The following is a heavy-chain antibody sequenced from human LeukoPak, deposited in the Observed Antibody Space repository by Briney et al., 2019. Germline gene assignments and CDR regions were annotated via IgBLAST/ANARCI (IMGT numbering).Heavy chain of an antibody. CDR2: ISSSSSYI. J-gene: IGHJ4*02. V-gene: IGHV3-21*01. Sequence: PGGSLRLSCAASGFTFSSYSMNWVRQAPGKGLEWVSSISSSSSYIYYADSVKGRFTISRDNAKNSLYLQMNSLRAEDTAVYYCASWFPDTAMLYYFDYWGQGTLVTVSS. CDR3: ASWFPDTAMLYYFDY. CDR1: GFTFSSYS. D-gene: IGHD5-18*01.